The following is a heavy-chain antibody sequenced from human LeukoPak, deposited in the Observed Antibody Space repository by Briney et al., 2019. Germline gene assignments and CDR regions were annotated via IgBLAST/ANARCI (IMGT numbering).Heavy chain of an antibody. D-gene: IGHD3-10*01. V-gene: IGHV3-30-3*01. CDR3: ARDAYYYGSGSSYGMDV. Sequence: GGSLRLSCAASGFTFSSYAMHWVRQAPGKGLEWVAVISYDGSNKYYADSVKGRFTISRDNAKNSLYLQMNSLRAEDTAVYYCARDAYYYGSGSSYGMDVWGQGTTVTVSS. J-gene: IGHJ6*02. CDR2: ISYDGSNK. CDR1: GFTFSSYA.